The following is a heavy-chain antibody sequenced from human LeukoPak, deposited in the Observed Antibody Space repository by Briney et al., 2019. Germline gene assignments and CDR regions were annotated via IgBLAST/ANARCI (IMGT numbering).Heavy chain of an antibody. V-gene: IGHV3-9*01. Sequence: GGSLRLSCAASGFTFDDYAMHWVRQAPGKGLEWVSGTSWNSGSIGYADSVKGRFTISRDNAKNSLYLQMNSLRAEDTALYYCAKDRAAALGRYFDYWGQGTLVTVSS. D-gene: IGHD6-13*01. CDR3: AKDRAAALGRYFDY. CDR2: TSWNSGSI. J-gene: IGHJ4*02. CDR1: GFTFDDYA.